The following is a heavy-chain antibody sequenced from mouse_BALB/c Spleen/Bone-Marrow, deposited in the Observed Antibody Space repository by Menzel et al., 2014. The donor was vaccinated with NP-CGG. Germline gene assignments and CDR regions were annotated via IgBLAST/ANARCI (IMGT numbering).Heavy chain of an antibody. CDR1: GYSITSGYS. CDR3: ARVRGYAMDY. V-gene: IGHV3-1*02. CDR2: IHYSGNT. Sequence: EVQRVESGPDLVKPSQSLSLTCTVTGYSITSGYSWNWIRQFPGNKLEWMGYIHYSGNTNYNPSLKSRISITRDTSKNQFFLQLSSVTTEDTATYYCARVRGYAMDYWGQGTSVTVSS. J-gene: IGHJ4*01.